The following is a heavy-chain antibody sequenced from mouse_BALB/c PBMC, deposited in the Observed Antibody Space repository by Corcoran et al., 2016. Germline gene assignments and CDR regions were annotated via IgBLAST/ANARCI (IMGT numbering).Heavy chain of an antibody. J-gene: IGHJ2*01. CDR1: GFNIKDTY. Sequence: EVQLQQSGAELVKPGASVKLSCTASGFNIKDTYMHWVMQRPEQGLEWIGRIDPANGNTKYDPKFQGKATMTADTSSNTVYLQLSSLTSEATAVYYCGRSREGNYVVYWGHGTTLTVSS. V-gene: IGHV14-3*02. CDR2: IDPANGNT. D-gene: IGHD2-1*01. CDR3: GRSREGNYVVY.